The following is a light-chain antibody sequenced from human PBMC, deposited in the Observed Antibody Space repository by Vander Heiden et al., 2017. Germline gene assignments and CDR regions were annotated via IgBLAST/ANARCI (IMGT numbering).Light chain of an antibody. CDR3: CSYAGSSTPYV. CDR2: EVS. V-gene: IGLV2-23*02. J-gene: IGLJ1*01. CDR1: SSDVGSYNL. Sequence: QSALTQPASVSGSPGQSLTISCTGTSSDVGSYNLVSWYQQHPGKAPKLMIYEVSKRPSGVSNRFSGSKSGNTVSLTISGLQAEDEADYYCCSYAGSSTPYVFGTGTKVTVL.